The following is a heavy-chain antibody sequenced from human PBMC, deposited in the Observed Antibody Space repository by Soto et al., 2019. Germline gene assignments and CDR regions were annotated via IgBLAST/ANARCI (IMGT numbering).Heavy chain of an antibody. CDR1: GYTFTSYA. Sequence: GASVKVSCKASGYTFTSYAMHWVRQAPGQRLEWMGWINAGNGNTKYSQKFQGRVTITRDTSASTAYMELSSLRSEDTAVYYCARDLAPVRRSCGGDCYDLYYYYYMDVWGKGTTVTVSS. V-gene: IGHV1-3*01. CDR2: INAGNGNT. CDR3: ARDLAPVRRSCGGDCYDLYYYYYMDV. J-gene: IGHJ6*03. D-gene: IGHD2-21*01.